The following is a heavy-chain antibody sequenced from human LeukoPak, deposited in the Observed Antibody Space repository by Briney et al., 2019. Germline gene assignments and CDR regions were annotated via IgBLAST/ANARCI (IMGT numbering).Heavy chain of an antibody. J-gene: IGHJ5*02. CDR3: ARDYSGWSLDP. CDR2: ISESGKTR. D-gene: IGHD5-12*01. Sequence: GGPLRLSCAASGFTFSSSEMNWVRQAPGKGLEWVSYISESGKTRYYADSVKGRFTISRDNAKNSLYLQMNSLRGEDTAVYYCARDYSGWSLDPWGQGTLVTVSS. CDR1: GFTFSSSE. V-gene: IGHV3-48*03.